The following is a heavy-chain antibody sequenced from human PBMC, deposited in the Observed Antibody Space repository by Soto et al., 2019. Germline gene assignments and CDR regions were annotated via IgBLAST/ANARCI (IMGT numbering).Heavy chain of an antibody. CDR1: GFTFSNYA. CDR3: ARDLGNHYGSLAY. J-gene: IGHJ4*02. D-gene: IGHD4-17*01. CDR2: ISYDGSNK. Sequence: GGSLRLSCVASGFTFSNYAMNWVRQAPGKGLEWGAVISYDGSNKYYADSVKGRITISRDNSRNTLYLQMNNLRAEDTAVYYCARDLGNHYGSLAYWGQRTLVTVSS. V-gene: IGHV3-30-3*01.